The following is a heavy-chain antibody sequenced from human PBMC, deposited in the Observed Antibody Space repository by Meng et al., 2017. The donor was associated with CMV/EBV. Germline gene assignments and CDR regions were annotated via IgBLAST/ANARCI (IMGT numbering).Heavy chain of an antibody. CDR1: GFSLSTSGVG. D-gene: IGHD6-13*01. Sequence: QITLKEAGPTLVKPTQPLTLTCTFSGFSLSTSGVGVGWIRQPPGKALEWLALIYWDDDKRYSPSLKSRLTITKDTSKNQVVLTMANMDPVDTATYYCARIAAAGRFDYWGQGTLVTVSS. V-gene: IGHV2-5*02. J-gene: IGHJ4*02. CDR3: ARIAAAGRFDY. CDR2: IYWDDDK.